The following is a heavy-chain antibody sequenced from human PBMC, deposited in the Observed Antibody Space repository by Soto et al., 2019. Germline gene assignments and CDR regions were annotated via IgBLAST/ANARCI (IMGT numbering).Heavy chain of an antibody. D-gene: IGHD2-15*01. CDR1: GFAFSDSASGFAFSDSA. CDR3: TSRRDGTAVVPLDY. CDR2: IRGKRGNDGT. V-gene: IGHV3-73*02. Sequence: EVQLVESGGGLVQPGGSLKLSCAASGFAFSDSASGFAFSDSAIHWVRQASGKGLEWIGRIRGKRGNDGTAYAASVKGRFAISRNDSKTPTYLQMNSLKIEDTAVYYCTSRRDGTAVVPLDYWGQGTLVTVSS. J-gene: IGHJ4*02.